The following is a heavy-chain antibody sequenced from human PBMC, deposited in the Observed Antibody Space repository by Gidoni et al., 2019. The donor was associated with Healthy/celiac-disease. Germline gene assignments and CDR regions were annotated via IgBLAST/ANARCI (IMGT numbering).Heavy chain of an antibody. CDR3: ASRYYDILTGYYTTRGFDY. CDR1: GGTFSSYA. J-gene: IGHJ4*02. CDR2: IIPIFGTA. D-gene: IGHD3-9*01. Sequence: QVQLVQSGAEVKKPGSSVKVSCKASGGTFSSYAISWVRQAPGQGLEWMGGIIPIFGTANYAQKFQGRVTITADESTSTAYMELSSLRSEDTAVYYCASRYYDILTGYYTTRGFDYWGQGTLVTVAS. V-gene: IGHV1-69*01.